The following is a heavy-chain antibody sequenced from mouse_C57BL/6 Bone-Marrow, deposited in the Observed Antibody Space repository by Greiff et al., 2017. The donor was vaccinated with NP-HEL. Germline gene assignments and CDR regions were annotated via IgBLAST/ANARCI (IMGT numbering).Heavy chain of an antibody. CDR3: ARDGNYLLYAMDY. Sequence: QVQLQQPGAELVRPGSSVKLSCKASGYTFTSYWMHWVKQRPIQGLEWIGNIDPSDSETHYNQKFKDKATLTVDKSSSTAYMQLSSLTSEDSAVDYCARDGNYLLYAMDYWGQGTSVTVSS. V-gene: IGHV1-52*01. CDR2: IDPSDSET. CDR1: GYTFTSYW. J-gene: IGHJ4*01. D-gene: IGHD2-1*01.